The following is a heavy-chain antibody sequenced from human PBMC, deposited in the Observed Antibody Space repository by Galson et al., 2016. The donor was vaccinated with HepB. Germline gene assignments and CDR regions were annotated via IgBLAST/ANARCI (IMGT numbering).Heavy chain of an antibody. J-gene: IGHJ6*02. CDR3: AKASSPGYYYGMDV. CDR1: GFTFSSYA. D-gene: IGHD6-13*01. Sequence: SLRLSCAASGFTFSSYAMSWVRQAPGKGLEWVSAISGSGGRTYYADSVKGRFTISRDNSKNTLYLQMNSLRAEDTAVYYCAKASSPGYYYGMDVWGQGTTVTVSS. V-gene: IGHV3-23*01. CDR2: ISGSGGRT.